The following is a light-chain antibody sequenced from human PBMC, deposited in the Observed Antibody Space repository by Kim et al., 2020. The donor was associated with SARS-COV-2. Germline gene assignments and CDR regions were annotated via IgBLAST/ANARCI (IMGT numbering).Light chain of an antibody. J-gene: IGKJ4*01. CDR3: QQRSDWPPLT. V-gene: IGKV3-11*01. CDR1: QSISSY. CDR2: DAS. Sequence: SSPGESAPLSCRASQSISSYLAWYQQKPGQAPRLLIYDASIRATGIPARFSGSGSGTDFTLTIRSLEPEDFAVYYCQQRSDWPPLTFGGGTKLEI.